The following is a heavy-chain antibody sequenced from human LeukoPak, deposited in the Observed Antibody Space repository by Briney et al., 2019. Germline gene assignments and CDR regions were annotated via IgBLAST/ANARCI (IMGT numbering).Heavy chain of an antibody. V-gene: IGHV3-74*01. CDR2: INSDGSST. Sequence: PGGSLRLSCAASGFTFSSYWMHWVRQAPGKGLVWVSRINSDGSSTSYADSVKGRFTISRDNAKNTLYLQMNSLRAEDTAVYYCASVRIVGALEDYWGQGTLVTVSS. CDR1: GFTFSSYW. D-gene: IGHD1-26*01. J-gene: IGHJ4*02. CDR3: ASVRIVGALEDY.